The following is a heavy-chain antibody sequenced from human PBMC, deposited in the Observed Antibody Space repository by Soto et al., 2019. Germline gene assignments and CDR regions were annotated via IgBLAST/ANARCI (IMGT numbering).Heavy chain of an antibody. CDR3: ARSWVTGKGGIDV. CDR1: GYIFTSYG. D-gene: IGHD3-16*01. J-gene: IGHJ6*02. CDR2: INGYTGNT. V-gene: IGHV1-18*01. Sequence: QVQLVQSGAEVKKPGASVKVSCKASGYIFTSYGLSWVRQAPGQGLEWMGWINGYTGNTNYAQKFQGRVTMTTDTSTNTAYLDLWTLISDDTAVYYCARSWVTGKGGIDVWGQGTTVTVSS.